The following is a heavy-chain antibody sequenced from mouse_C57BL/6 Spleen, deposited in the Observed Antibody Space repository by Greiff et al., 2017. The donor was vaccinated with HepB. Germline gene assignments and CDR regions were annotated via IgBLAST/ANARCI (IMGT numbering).Heavy chain of an antibody. Sequence: QVQLQQPGTELVKPGASVKLSCKASGYTFTSYWMHWVKQRPGQGLEWIGNINPSNGGTNYNEKFKNKATLTVDKSSSTAYMQLSSLTSEDSAVYYCAREDYCGSSDYAMDYWGQGTSVTVSS. J-gene: IGHJ4*01. V-gene: IGHV1-53*01. D-gene: IGHD1-1*01. CDR2: INPSNGGT. CDR1: GYTFTSYW. CDR3: AREDYCGSSDYAMDY.